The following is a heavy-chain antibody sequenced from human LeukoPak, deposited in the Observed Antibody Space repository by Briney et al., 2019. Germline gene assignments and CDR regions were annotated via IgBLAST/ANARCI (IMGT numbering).Heavy chain of an antibody. D-gene: IGHD3-3*01. V-gene: IGHV3-21*01. Sequence: PGGSLRLSCAASEFTFSSFSMNWVRQAPGKGLEWVSSISGSSSYIYYADSVKGRFTISRDNAKNSLYLQMNSLRAEDTAVYYCARVDFWSGPEYYFDYWGQGTLVTVSS. CDR2: ISGSSSYI. CDR1: EFTFSSFS. CDR3: ARVDFWSGPEYYFDY. J-gene: IGHJ4*02.